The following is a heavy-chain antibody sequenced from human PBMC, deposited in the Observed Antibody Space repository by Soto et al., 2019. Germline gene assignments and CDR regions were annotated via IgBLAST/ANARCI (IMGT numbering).Heavy chain of an antibody. CDR1: GGSLYSSNW. J-gene: IGHJ5*02. D-gene: IGHD3-3*01. V-gene: IGHV4-4*02. CDR2: IHHSGST. CDR3: TRRGGRGSGVFMIDWLDP. Sequence: QVQLQESGPGLLKPSGTLSLTCDVSGGSLYSSNWWTWVRQTPGKGLEGIGEIHHSGSTNYNPSLKSRVTISADKSKNQLFLNLASLTAADTAMYYCTRRGGRGSGVFMIDWLDPWGQGTQVTVSS.